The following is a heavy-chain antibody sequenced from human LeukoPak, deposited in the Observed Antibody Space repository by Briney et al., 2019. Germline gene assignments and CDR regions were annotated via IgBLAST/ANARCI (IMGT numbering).Heavy chain of an antibody. J-gene: IGHJ2*01. CDR1: GGSFSGYY. CDR3: VGDSGYDLVYFDL. D-gene: IGHD5-12*01. CDR2: INHSGST. Sequence: SETLSLTCAVYGGSFSGYYWSWIRQPPGKRLEWIGEINHSGSTNYNPSLKSRVTISVDTSKNQFSLKLSSVTAADTAVYYCVGDSGYDLVYFDLWGRGTLVTVSS. V-gene: IGHV4-34*01.